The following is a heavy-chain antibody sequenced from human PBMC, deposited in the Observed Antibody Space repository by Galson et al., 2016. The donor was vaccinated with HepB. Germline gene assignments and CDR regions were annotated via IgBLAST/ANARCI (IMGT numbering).Heavy chain of an antibody. J-gene: IGHJ4*02. V-gene: IGHV4-59*01. CDR1: GGSTNNYY. CDR2: VGYNGDT. Sequence: ETLSLTCTVAGGSTNNYYWHWIRQPPGKGLEWVGFVGYNGDTRYNPSLRGRITISLDTPKNQFSLQLNSLTSADTAVYYCSREWSSFDYWGQGTLVSVSS. D-gene: IGHD2-15*01. CDR3: SREWSSFDY.